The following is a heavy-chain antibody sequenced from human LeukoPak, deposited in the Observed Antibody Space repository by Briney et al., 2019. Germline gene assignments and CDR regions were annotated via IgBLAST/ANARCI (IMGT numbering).Heavy chain of an antibody. D-gene: IGHD6-19*01. CDR2: ISYDGSNK. CDR1: GFPFSSYA. V-gene: IGHV3-30*04. J-gene: IGHJ4*02. Sequence: GGSLRLSCAASGFPFSSYAMHWVRQAPGKGLEWVAVISYDGSNKYYADSVKGRFTISRDNSKNTLYLQMNSLRAEDTAVCYCARARSGWYLGQFDYWGQGTLVTASS. CDR3: ARARSGWYLGQFDY.